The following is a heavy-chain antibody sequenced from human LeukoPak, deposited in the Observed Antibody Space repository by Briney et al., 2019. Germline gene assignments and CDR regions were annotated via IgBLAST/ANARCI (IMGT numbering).Heavy chain of an antibody. CDR2: IYYTGST. V-gene: IGHV4-59*13. CDR1: GGSISSYY. J-gene: IGHJ4*02. D-gene: IGHD1-26*01. CDR3: ASNVVGATPYFEY. Sequence: SETLSLTCTVSGGSISSYYWNWIRQPPGKGLEWIGSIYYTGSTNYSPSLKSRVTMSIDMSETQFTLKLRSVTAADTAVYYCASNVVGATPYFEYWGQGALVTASS.